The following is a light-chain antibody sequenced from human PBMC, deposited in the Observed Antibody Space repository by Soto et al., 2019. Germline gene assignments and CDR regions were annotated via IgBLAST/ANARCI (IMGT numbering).Light chain of an antibody. CDR2: GAS. CDR1: QSVSSSY. J-gene: IGKJ4*01. Sequence: EIVLTQSPGTLSLSPGERATLSCMASQSVSSSYLAWYQQKPGQAPRLLIYGASSRATGIPDRFSGSGSGTDFTLTISRLEPEDFAVYYCQQYGSSPLTFGGGTRWIS. CDR3: QQYGSSPLT. V-gene: IGKV3-20*01.